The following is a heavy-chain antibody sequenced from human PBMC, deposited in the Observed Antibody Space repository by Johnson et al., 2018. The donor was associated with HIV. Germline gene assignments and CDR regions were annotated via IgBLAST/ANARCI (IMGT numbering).Heavy chain of an antibody. CDR1: GFTVSSNY. D-gene: IGHD3-22*01. J-gene: IGHJ3*02. CDR2: IYSGGST. Sequence: VQLVETGGGLIQPGGSLRLSCAASGFTVSSNYMSWVRQAPGKGLEWVSVIYSGGSTYYPDSVKGRFTISRDNSKNTLYLQMNSLRAEDTAVYYCARELQDDSSGYYYNDAFDIWGQGTMVTVSS. V-gene: IGHV3-53*02. CDR3: ARELQDDSSGYYYNDAFDI.